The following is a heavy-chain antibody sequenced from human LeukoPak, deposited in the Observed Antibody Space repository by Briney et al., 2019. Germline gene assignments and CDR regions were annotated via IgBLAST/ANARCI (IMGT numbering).Heavy chain of an antibody. CDR3: ARVISEIAAAANGWFDP. J-gene: IGHJ5*02. D-gene: IGHD6-13*01. Sequence: SETLSLTCNVSGGSISSYYWSWIRQPPGKGLEWIGYIYYSGSTYYNPSLKSRVTISVDTSKNQFSLKLSSVTAADTAVYYCARVISEIAAAANGWFDPWGQGTLVTVSS. V-gene: IGHV4-30-4*01. CDR2: IYYSGST. CDR1: GGSISSYY.